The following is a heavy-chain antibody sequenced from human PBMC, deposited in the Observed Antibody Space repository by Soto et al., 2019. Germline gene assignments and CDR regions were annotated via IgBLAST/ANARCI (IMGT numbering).Heavy chain of an antibody. V-gene: IGHV3-30*03. D-gene: IGHD2-21*02. J-gene: IGHJ1*01. CDR3: AREEHIVVVTAIPAEHFQH. Sequence: GWSLRLSCAASGFTFNTYGLYWVRQAPGKXLEWVAVISSDGNNIHYGDSVKGRFTVSRDNSKNMLYLQMNSLRPEDTAVYYCAREEHIVVVTAIPAEHFQHWGQGPVVTVSS. CDR1: GFTFNTYG. CDR2: ISSDGNNI.